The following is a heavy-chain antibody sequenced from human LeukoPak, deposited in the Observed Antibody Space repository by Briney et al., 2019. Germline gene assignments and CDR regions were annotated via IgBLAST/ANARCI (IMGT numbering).Heavy chain of an antibody. CDR1: GYTFTSYA. V-gene: IGHV1-3*01. CDR2: INAGNGNT. D-gene: IGHD6-6*01. CDR3: ARGLWAARALDY. J-gene: IGHJ4*02. Sequence: ASVKVSCKASGYTFTSYAMHWVRQAPGQRLEWVGWINAGNGNTKYSQKFQGRVTITRDTSASTAYMELSSLRSEDTAVYYCARGLWAARALDYWGQGTLVTVSS.